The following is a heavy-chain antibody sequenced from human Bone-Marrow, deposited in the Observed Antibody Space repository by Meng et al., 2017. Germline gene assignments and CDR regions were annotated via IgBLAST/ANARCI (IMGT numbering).Heavy chain of an antibody. V-gene: IGHV5-51*01. Sequence: GESLKISCKASGYRFTTSWIGWVRQMPGKGLEWMGIIYPGDSDTTYSPSFEGQVTISVDKSFSTAYLQWSSLKASDTAMYYCARPLSIAVDDAFDIWGQGTMVTVSS. CDR3: ARPLSIAVDDAFDI. J-gene: IGHJ3*02. CDR1: GYRFTTSW. D-gene: IGHD6-19*01. CDR2: IYPGDSDT.